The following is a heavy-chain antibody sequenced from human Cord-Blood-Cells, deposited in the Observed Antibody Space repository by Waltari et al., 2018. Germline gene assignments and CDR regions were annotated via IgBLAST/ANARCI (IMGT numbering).Heavy chain of an antibody. CDR3: ARQTGDLGV. CDR1: GYTFTRYY. J-gene: IGHJ4*02. V-gene: IGHV1-46*01. Sequence: QVQLVQSGAEVKKPGASVKVSCKASGYTFTRYYMHWVRQAPGQGLKWRGIINPSGGSTSYAQKFQGRVTMTRDTSTSTVYMELSSLRSEDTAVYYCARQTGDLGVWGQGTLVTVSS. CDR2: INPSGGST. D-gene: IGHD7-27*01.